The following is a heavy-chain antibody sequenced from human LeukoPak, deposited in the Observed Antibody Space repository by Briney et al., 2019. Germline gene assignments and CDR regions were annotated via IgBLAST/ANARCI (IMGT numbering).Heavy chain of an antibody. V-gene: IGHV3-15*01. D-gene: IGHD6-13*01. CDR3: TTPLSIAAAEVFDP. CDR1: GFTFSNAW. CDR2: VKSKADGGTT. Sequence: GGSLRLSCAASGFTFSNAWMTWVRQAPGKGLEWVGRVKSKADGGTTDYAAPVNGGFTISRDDSKNTVYLQMNSLKTDDTAVYYCTTPLSIAAAEVFDPWGQGTLVTVSS. J-gene: IGHJ5*02.